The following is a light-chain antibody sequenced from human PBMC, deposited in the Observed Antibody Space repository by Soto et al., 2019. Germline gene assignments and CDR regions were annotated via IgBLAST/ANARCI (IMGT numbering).Light chain of an antibody. CDR1: SGSIDSNY. J-gene: IGLJ2*01. Sequence: NFMLTQPHSVSESPGKTVTISCTRSSGSIDSNYVQWYQQRPGSAPTPVIYEDNERPSGVPDRFSGSIDSSSNSASLTISGLKTDDEADYYRQSYQRGNVVFGGGTKVTVL. CDR2: EDN. CDR3: QSYQRGNVV. V-gene: IGLV6-57*04.